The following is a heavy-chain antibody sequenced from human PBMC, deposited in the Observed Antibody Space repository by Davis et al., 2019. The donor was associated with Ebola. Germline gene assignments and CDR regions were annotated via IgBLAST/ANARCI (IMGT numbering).Heavy chain of an antibody. CDR2: INPNSCDT. CDR3: ARDRVCSGATCYAYFDF. D-gene: IGHD2-15*01. V-gene: IGHV1-2*04. Sequence: AASVKVSCKASGYTFTGYYIHWVRQAPGQGLEWMGWINPNSCDTKYSQKLQGWVTMTRDTPISTAYMELNRLTSDDTAVYYCARDRVCSGATCYAYFDFWGQGTLVTVSS. J-gene: IGHJ4*02. CDR1: GYTFTGYY.